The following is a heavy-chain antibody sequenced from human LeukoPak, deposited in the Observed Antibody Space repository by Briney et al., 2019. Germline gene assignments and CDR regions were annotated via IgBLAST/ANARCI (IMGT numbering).Heavy chain of an antibody. V-gene: IGHV1-69*13. CDR1: GGTFSSYA. Sequence: GASVKVSCKASGGTFSSYAISWVRQPPGQGLEWMGGIIPIFGTANYAQKFQGRVTITADESTSTAYMELSSLRSEDTAVYYCASSRGCSSTSCYVGGGWYYYYGMDVWGKGTTVTVSS. J-gene: IGHJ6*04. D-gene: IGHD2-2*01. CDR3: ASSRGCSSTSCYVGGGWYYYYGMDV. CDR2: IIPIFGTA.